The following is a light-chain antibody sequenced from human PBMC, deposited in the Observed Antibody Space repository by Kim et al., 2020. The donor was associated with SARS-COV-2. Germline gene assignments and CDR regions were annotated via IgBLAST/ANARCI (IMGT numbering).Light chain of an antibody. V-gene: IGKV1-16*02. CDR3: QQYLNSPYT. CDR1: QGIRNY. J-gene: IGKJ2*01. CDR2: AAS. Sequence: DIQMTQSPSSLSASIGDIVTITCRASQGIRNYLAWFQQSPGKAPKSLIFAASVLQSGVPSKFIGSGSGTDFTLTINNLQPEDIATYYCQQYLNSPYTFGQGTKLEI.